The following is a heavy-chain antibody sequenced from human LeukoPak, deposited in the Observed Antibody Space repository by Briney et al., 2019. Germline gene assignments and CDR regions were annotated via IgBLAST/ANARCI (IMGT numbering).Heavy chain of an antibody. J-gene: IGHJ3*02. CDR3: AATKGAMYAFDI. D-gene: IGHD1-26*01. CDR1: GGSISSYF. CDR2: IYYSGST. V-gene: IGHV4-59*01. Sequence: SETLSLTCTVSGGSISSYFWSWIRQPPGKGLEWFGYIYYSGSTNYNPSLKSRVTISLDTSKNQFSLKLSSVTAADTAVYYCAATKGAMYAFDIWGQGTMVTVSS.